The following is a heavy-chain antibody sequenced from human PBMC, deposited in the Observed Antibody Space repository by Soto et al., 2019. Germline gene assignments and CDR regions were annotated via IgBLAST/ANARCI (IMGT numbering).Heavy chain of an antibody. CDR1: GGSFSGGD. D-gene: IGHD3-9*01. CDR2: INHSGST. CDR3: ARGDNYYDILNQTGFDP. Sequence: PSETLSLTCAVYGGSFSGGDWSWIRQPPGKGLEWIWEINHSGSTNYNPSLKSRVTISVYTSKNQFSLKLNPATAADTAVYYCARGDNYYDILNQTGFDPWGQGTLVTVYS. V-gene: IGHV4-34*01. J-gene: IGHJ5*02.